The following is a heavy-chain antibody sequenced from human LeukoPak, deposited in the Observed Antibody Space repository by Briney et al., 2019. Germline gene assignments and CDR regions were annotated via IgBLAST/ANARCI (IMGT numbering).Heavy chain of an antibody. V-gene: IGHV3-21*01. Sequence: GGSLRLSCAASGFTFSHYSMNWVRQAPGKGLEWVSSISSSSTHIHYADSVRGRFTISRDNAKNSLYLQMNSLRVEDSAVYYCARDLCSSPSCYANDYWGQGTLVTVSS. CDR2: ISSSSTHI. D-gene: IGHD2-2*01. J-gene: IGHJ4*02. CDR3: ARDLCSSPSCYANDY. CDR1: GFTFSHYS.